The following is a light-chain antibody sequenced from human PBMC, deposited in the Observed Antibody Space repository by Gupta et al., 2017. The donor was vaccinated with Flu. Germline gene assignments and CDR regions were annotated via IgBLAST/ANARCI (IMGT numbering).Light chain of an antibody. V-gene: IGLV1-51*02. CDR2: ENN. CDR1: ISNIKNNY. J-gene: IGLJ3*02. CDR3: GTWDSSLSAWV. Sequence: QSVLTQPPSVSAAPGQKVTISWSGSISNIKNNYVSWYQQLPGTAPKLLIYENNKRPSGIPDRISGSKSGTSATLGITGLQTGDEADYYCGTWDSSLSAWVFGGETKLTVL.